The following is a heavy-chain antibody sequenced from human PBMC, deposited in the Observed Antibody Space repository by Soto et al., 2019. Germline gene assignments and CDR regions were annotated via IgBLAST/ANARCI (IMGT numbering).Heavy chain of an antibody. V-gene: IGHV1-69*01. CDR2: IIPIFGTA. Sequence: QVQLVQSGAEVKKPGSSVKVSCKASGGTFSSYAISWVRQAPGQGLACMGGIIPIFGTANYAQKFQGRVTITADESTSTVYMELRSLRSEDTAVYYCARGVVRGVIITVNGMDVWGQGTTVTVSS. CDR3: ARGVVRGVIITVNGMDV. D-gene: IGHD3-10*01. CDR1: GGTFSSYA. J-gene: IGHJ6*02.